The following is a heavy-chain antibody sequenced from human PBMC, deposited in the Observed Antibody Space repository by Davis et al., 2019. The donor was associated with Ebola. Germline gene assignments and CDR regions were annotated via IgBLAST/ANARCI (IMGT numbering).Heavy chain of an antibody. CDR1: GFTFRNYA. CDR2: VSHSERER. V-gene: IGHV3-30*04. Sequence: GESLKIFCAASGFTFRNYAMHWVRQAPGKGLEWVAVVSHSERERFYADSVKGRFTISRDNSENTLYLQMSSLTVDDTAVYYCVRAVFHEVLDYWGQGTPVTVSS. D-gene: IGHD3-3*01. CDR3: VRAVFHEVLDY. J-gene: IGHJ4*02.